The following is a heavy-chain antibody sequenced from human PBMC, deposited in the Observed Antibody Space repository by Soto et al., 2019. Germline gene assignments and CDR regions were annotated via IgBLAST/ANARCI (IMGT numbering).Heavy chain of an antibody. Sequence: SETLSLTCTVSGGSISSGGYYWSWIRQHPGKGLEWIGYIYYSGSTYYNPSLKSRVTISVDTPKNQFSLKLSSVTAADTAVYYCARDAQRSDRMDVWGQGTTLTVSS. CDR2: IYYSGST. CDR3: ARDAQRSDRMDV. V-gene: IGHV4-31*03. J-gene: IGHJ6*02. CDR1: GGSISSGGYY.